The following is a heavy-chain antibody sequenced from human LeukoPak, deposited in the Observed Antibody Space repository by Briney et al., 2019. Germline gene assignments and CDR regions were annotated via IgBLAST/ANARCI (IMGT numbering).Heavy chain of an antibody. D-gene: IGHD3-16*02. CDR1: GFTFSRYS. CDR3: ARDTREGNYDYVWGSYRYSYFDY. J-gene: IGHJ4*02. V-gene: IGHV3-48*02. Sequence: GGSLRLSCAASGFTFSRYSMNWVRQAPGKGLEWVSYINSSSSTIYYADSVKGRFTISRDNANNSLYLKMNSLRDEDTAVYYCARDTREGNYDYVWGSYRYSYFDYWGQGTLVTVSS. CDR2: INSSSSTI.